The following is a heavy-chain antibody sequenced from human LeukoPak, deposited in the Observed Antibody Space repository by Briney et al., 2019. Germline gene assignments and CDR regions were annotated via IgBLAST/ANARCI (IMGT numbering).Heavy chain of an antibody. CDR3: ARGESPGTVPSSYYYYGMDV. Sequence: ASVKVSCKASGYTFTSYGISWVRQAPGQGLEWMGWISAYNGNTNYAQKLQGRVTMTTDTSTSTAYMELRSLRSDDTAVYYCARGESPGTVPSSYYYYGMDVWGQGTTVTVSS. CDR2: ISAYNGNT. V-gene: IGHV1-18*01. CDR1: GYTFTSYG. J-gene: IGHJ6*02. D-gene: IGHD2-2*01.